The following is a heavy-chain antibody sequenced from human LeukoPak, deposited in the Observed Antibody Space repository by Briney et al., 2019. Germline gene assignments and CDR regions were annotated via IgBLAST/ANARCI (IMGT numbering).Heavy chain of an antibody. CDR1: GLTFSVSA. V-gene: IGHV3-73*01. CDR3: THPAYYYNVDV. J-gene: IGHJ6*04. Sequence: GGSLKLTCSASGLTFSVSAIHWVRQASGKGLEWVGRIKTKADNYATAYAASVKGRFTIPRDDSTNTAYLQMNSLKTEDTAVYYCTHPAYYYNVDVWGKGTTVTVSS. D-gene: IGHD6-25*01. CDR2: IKTKADNYAT.